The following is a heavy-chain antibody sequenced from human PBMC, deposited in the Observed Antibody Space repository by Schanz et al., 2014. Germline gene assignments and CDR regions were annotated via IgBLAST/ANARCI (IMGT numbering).Heavy chain of an antibody. Sequence: VQLVESGGGLVQPGGSLRLSCAASGFTFSSNSMNWVRQAPGKGLEWVAVIWYDGSNKYYADSVKGRFTISRDNSKNTLYLQMNSLRAEDTAVYYCAKGRFGELSAFDIWGQGTMVTVSS. CDR1: GFTFSSNS. D-gene: IGHD3-10*01. V-gene: IGHV3-33*06. CDR2: IWYDGSNK. J-gene: IGHJ3*02. CDR3: AKGRFGELSAFDI.